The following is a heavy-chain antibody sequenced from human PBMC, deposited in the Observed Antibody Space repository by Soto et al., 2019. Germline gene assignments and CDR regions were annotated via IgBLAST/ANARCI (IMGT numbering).Heavy chain of an antibody. V-gene: IGHV3-23*01. J-gene: IGHJ4*02. D-gene: IGHD6-19*01. CDR3: ARPPLYSSGGYFDT. Sequence: ESVGGLVQPGGSLRLSCAASGFTFSDHGMTWVRQAPGKGLEWVSSISNDAGRTFYADSVRGRFTVSRDSSNNTLYLQMNSLRAEDTAVYFCARPPLYSSGGYFDTWGQGTLVTVSS. CDR1: GFTFSDHG. CDR2: ISNDAGRT.